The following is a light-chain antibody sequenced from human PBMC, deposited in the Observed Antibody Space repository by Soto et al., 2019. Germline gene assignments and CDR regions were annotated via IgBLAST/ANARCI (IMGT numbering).Light chain of an antibody. J-gene: IGLJ2*01. CDR3: QTWGTGIHVV. V-gene: IGLV4-69*01. Sequence: QPVLTQSPSASASLGASVKLTCTLSSGHSSYAIAWHQQQSEKGPRYLMKLNSDGSHRKGDGIPDRFSGSSSGAERYLTISSLQSEDEADYYCQTWGTGIHVVFGGGTKVTVL. CDR2: LNSDGSH. CDR1: SGHSSYA.